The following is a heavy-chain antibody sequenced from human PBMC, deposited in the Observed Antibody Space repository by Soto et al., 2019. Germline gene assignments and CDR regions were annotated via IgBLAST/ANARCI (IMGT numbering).Heavy chain of an antibody. J-gene: IGHJ4*02. CDR2: IIPILGRA. Sequence: QVQLVQSGAEVKKPGSSVTVSCKASGGPVSSYTLSWVRQAPGQGLEWMGRIIPILGRASYAGKFQGRVTITANKSTSTAYMDLSSLKSEDTALYFCAGDSGRSDYAFDFWDQGTLVTVSS. CDR3: AGDSGRSDYAFDF. CDR1: GGPVSSYT. D-gene: IGHD4-17*01. V-gene: IGHV1-69*08.